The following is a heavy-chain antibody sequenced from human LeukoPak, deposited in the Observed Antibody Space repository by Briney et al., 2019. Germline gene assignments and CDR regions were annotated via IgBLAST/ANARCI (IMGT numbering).Heavy chain of an antibody. Sequence: PSETLSLTCTVSGGSISSYYWSWIRQPPGKGLEWIGYIYYSGSTNYNPSLKSRVTISVDTSKNQFSLKLSSVTAADTAVYYCASSQLGMRQGTDFDYWGQGTLVTVSS. J-gene: IGHJ4*02. CDR2: IYYSGST. CDR1: GGSISSYY. V-gene: IGHV4-59*01. D-gene: IGHD7-27*01. CDR3: ASSQLGMRQGTDFDY.